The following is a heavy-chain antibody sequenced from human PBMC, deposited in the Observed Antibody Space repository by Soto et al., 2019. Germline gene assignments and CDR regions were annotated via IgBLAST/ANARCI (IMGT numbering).Heavy chain of an antibody. CDR1: GFTVSNND. Sequence: VQPGGSLRLSFAASGFTVSNNDMYWVRRATGNGLGWVSGIGPAGDPNYPGSVEGRLTISRESAKKPLCLQINSLRAGDTAVVCRTLRGFPDFDYWGQGTLVTFSS. CDR3: TLRGFPDFDY. J-gene: IGHJ4*02. D-gene: IGHD3-16*01. CDR2: IGPAGDP. V-gene: IGHV3-13*05.